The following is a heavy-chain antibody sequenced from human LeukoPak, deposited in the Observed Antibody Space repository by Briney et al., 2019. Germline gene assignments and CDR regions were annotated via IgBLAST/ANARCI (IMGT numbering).Heavy chain of an antibody. CDR3: ATFHYYGSGSYYGPVDS. V-gene: IGHV4-34*01. J-gene: IGHJ5*02. CDR1: GGSFSGYY. D-gene: IGHD3-10*01. CDR2: INHSGST. Sequence: PSETLSLTCAVYGGSFSGYYWSWIRQPPGKGLEWIGEINHSGSTNYNPSLKSRVTISVDTSKNQFSLKLSSVTAADTAVYYCATFHYYGSGSYYGPVDSWGQGTLVTVSS.